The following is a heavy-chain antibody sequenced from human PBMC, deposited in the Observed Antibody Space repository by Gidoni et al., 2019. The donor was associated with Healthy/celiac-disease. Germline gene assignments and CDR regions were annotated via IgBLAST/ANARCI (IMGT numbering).Heavy chain of an antibody. CDR3: TRWISAVVVLFDD. D-gene: IGHD6-19*01. V-gene: IGHV3-49*03. CDR1: VFTFGAYA. J-gene: IGHJ4*02. Sequence: EVQLVESGGGLVQPGRSLRLSCTASVFTFGAYAMIWFRQAPGKGLEWVGFMRSKAYGGTTEYAAYVKGRFTISRDDAKSIAYLQMNSLKTEDTAVYYCTRWISAVVVLFDDWGQGTLVTVSS. CDR2: MRSKAYGGTT.